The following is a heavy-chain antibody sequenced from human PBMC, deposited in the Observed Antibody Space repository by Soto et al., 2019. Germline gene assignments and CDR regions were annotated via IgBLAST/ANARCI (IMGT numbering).Heavy chain of an antibody. J-gene: IGHJ6*02. CDR3: ARLRGFQLPIGVRSEFYGVDV. D-gene: IGHD2-2*01. CDR1: GFSFSGFG. Sequence: GGSLRLSCGATGFSFSGFGMQWVRQAPGKGLEWVSVISYDGGNQYYGDSVKGRFTSSSDNSKDTMYLQMNSLRPEDTAVYYCARLRGFQLPIGVRSEFYGVDVWGQGTTVTVSS. V-gene: IGHV3-30*03. CDR2: ISYDGGNQ.